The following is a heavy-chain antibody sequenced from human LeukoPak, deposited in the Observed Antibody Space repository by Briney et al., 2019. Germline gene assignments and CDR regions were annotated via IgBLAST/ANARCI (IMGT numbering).Heavy chain of an antibody. D-gene: IGHD6-13*01. J-gene: IGHJ4*02. CDR2: ISSSSSYI. V-gene: IGHV3-21*01. CDR3: ARDLRPGIAAAGTDY. Sequence: PGGSLRLSCAASGFTFSSYSMNWDRQAPGKGLEWVSSISSSSSYIYYADSVKGRFTISRDNAKNSLYLQMNSLRAEDTAVYYCARDLRPGIAAAGTDYWGQGTLVTVSS. CDR1: GFTFSSYS.